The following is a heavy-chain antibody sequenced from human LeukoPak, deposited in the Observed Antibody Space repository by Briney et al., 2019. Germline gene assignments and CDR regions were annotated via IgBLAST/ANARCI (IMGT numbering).Heavy chain of an antibody. CDR1: GFDFSSYV. CDR3: ARVDTMVRANDY. J-gene: IGHJ4*02. CDR2: IWYDGGNK. V-gene: IGHV3-33*08. Sequence: TGGSLRLPCAGSGFDFSSYVIHWVRQAPGKGLEWVAFIWYDGGNKYYADSVKGRLTISRDNSKNTLYLQMNSLRAEDTAVYYCARVDTMVRANDYWGQGTLVTVSS. D-gene: IGHD3-10*01.